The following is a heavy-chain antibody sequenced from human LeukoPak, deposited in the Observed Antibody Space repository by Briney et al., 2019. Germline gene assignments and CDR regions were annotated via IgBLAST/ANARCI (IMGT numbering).Heavy chain of an antibody. CDR3: ATPAAAAGPRYYYYGMDV. D-gene: IGHD6-13*01. V-gene: IGHV7-4-1*02. Sequence: ASVKVSCKASGYTFTNYAMNWVRQAPGQGPEWMGWINTNTGNPTYAQGFTGRFVFSLDTSVSTAYLQISSLKAEDTAMYYCATPAAAAGPRYYYYGMDVWGQGTTVTVSS. J-gene: IGHJ6*02. CDR1: GYTFTNYA. CDR2: INTNTGNP.